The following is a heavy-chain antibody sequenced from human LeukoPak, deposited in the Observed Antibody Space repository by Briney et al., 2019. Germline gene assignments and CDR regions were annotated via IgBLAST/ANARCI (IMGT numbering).Heavy chain of an antibody. CDR1: GDSISSYY. Sequence: PSETLSLTCTVSGDSISSYYWSWIRQPPGKGLEWIGYIHYSGNTDYNPSLKSRVTTSVDTSKKQFSLKLRSVTAADTAVYYCARSVSWGLLVRDDAFDIWGQGTMVTVSS. V-gene: IGHV4-59*08. J-gene: IGHJ3*02. CDR3: ARSVSWGLLVRDDAFDI. D-gene: IGHD2-21*01. CDR2: IHYSGNT.